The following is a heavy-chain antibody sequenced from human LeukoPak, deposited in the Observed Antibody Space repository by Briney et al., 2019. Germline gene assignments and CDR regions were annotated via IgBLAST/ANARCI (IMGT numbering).Heavy chain of an antibody. Sequence: GGSLRLSCAASGFTFSSYSMNWVRQAPGKGLEWVSYISSSSTIYYADSVKGRFTISRDNAKNSLYLQINSLRAEDTAVYYCARDEAMIGRDDASDIWGQGTMVTVSS. D-gene: IGHD3-22*01. J-gene: IGHJ3*02. V-gene: IGHV3-48*01. CDR3: ARDEAMIGRDDASDI. CDR2: ISSSSTI. CDR1: GFTFSSYS.